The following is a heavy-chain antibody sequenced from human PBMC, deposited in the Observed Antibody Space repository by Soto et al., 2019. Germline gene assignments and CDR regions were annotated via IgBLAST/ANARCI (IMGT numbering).Heavy chain of an antibody. Sequence: SHTLSVTCADAGGCFSSNNRTWIRQPPGKGLEWIGEFSDSGSTNYNPSRKRRVTISEDMSKSQFSLKLSPVTAADTAVYYCVSENFYYGMDVWGQGTTVTASS. J-gene: IGHJ6*02. CDR2: FSDSGST. CDR1: GGCFSSNN. V-gene: IGHV4-34*01. CDR3: VSENFYYGMDV.